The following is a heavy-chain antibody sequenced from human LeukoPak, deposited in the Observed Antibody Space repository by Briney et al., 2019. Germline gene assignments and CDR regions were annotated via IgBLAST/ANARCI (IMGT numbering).Heavy chain of an antibody. CDR3: ARVAINDYGDYFDY. Sequence: GGSLRLSCAASGFTFSSYEMNWVRQAPAKGLEWVSYISSSDSTIYYADSVKGRFTISRDNAKNSLYLQMNRLRAEDTAVYYCARVAINDYGDYFDYWGQGTLVTVSS. CDR1: GFTFSSYE. V-gene: IGHV3-48*03. D-gene: IGHD4-17*01. J-gene: IGHJ4*02. CDR2: ISSSDSTI.